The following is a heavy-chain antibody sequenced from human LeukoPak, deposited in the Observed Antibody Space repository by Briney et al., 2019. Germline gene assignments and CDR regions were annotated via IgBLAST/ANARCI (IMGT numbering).Heavy chain of an antibody. D-gene: IGHD3-22*01. Sequence: GGSLRLSCAASGFTFSGYGMHWVRQAPGKGLEGVAVIWFDGSNKYYTDSVKGRFTISRDNSKNTLYLEMNSLRAEDTAIYYCAKDLSPYYYDSSGHYIPHDAFDIWGRGTMVTVSS. V-gene: IGHV3-33*06. J-gene: IGHJ3*02. CDR2: IWFDGSNK. CDR1: GFTFSGYG. CDR3: AKDLSPYYYDSSGHYIPHDAFDI.